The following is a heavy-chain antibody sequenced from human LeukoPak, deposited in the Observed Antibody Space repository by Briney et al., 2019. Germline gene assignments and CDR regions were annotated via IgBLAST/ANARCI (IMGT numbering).Heavy chain of an antibody. CDR2: TYYRSKWYN. CDR3: ARVGSLWFGELYYFDY. Sequence: SQTLSLTCAISGDSVSSNSAAWNWIRQSPSRGLEWLGRTYYRSKWYNDYAVSVKSRITINPDTSKNQFSLQLNSVTPEDTAVYYCARVGSLWFGELYYFDYWGQGTLVTVSS. CDR1: GDSVSSNSAA. J-gene: IGHJ4*02. D-gene: IGHD3-10*01. V-gene: IGHV6-1*01.